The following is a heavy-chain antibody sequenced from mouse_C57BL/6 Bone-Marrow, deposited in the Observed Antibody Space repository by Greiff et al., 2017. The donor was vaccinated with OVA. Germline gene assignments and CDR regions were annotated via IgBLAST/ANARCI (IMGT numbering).Heavy chain of an antibody. CDR1: GYSFTDYD. D-gene: IGHD2-1*01. J-gene: IGHJ1*03. CDR2: INPNSGTT. Sequence: VHVKQSGPELVKPGASVKISCKASGYSFTDYDMNWVKQSTGKSLEWIGVINPNSGTTSYNQKFKGKATLTVDQSSSTASMQLNSLTSEYSAVYYCARWGIYYGNYWYFDVWGTGTTVTVSS. CDR3: ARWGIYYGNYWYFDV. V-gene: IGHV1-39*01.